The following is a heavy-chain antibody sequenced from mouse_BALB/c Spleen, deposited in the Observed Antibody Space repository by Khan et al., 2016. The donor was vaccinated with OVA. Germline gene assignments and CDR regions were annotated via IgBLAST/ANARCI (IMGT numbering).Heavy chain of an antibody. D-gene: IGHD1-1*01. CDR2: ISSGGDYI. Sequence: EVELVESGGDLVKPGGSLKLSCSASGFTFSTYAMSWVRQTPEKRLEWVATISSGGDYIYYPDSVKGRFTISRDNAKNTLYLQMSSLRSEDTARYYCVSHNYGPFADWDQGTLVTVS. V-gene: IGHV5-9-3*01. J-gene: IGHJ3*01. CDR1: GFTFSTYA. CDR3: VSHNYGPFAD.